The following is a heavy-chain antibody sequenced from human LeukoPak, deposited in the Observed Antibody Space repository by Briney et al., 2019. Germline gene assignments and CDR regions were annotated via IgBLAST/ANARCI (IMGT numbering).Heavy chain of an antibody. D-gene: IGHD4-23*01. CDR1: GYTFTSYA. CDR3: ARRYGGANTYYFDY. J-gene: IGHJ4*02. CDR2: INAGNGNT. V-gene: IGHV1-3*01. Sequence: ASVKVSCKASGYTFTSYAMHWVRQAPGQRLEWMGWINAGNGNTKYSQKFQGRVTITRDTSASTAYMELSSLRSEDTAVYYCARRYGGANTYYFDYWGQGTLVTVSS.